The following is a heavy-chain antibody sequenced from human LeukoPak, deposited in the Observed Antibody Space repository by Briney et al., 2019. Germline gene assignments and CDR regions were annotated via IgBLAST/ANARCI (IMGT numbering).Heavy chain of an antibody. CDR3: ARDEGDTVTTYRFDL. CDR1: GFTFRSYW. D-gene: IGHD4-17*01. V-gene: IGHV3-7*01. CDR2: IKQDGSEK. Sequence: GGSLRLSCAASGFTFRSYWMSWVRQAPGKGLEWVGNIKQDGSEKNYVDSVKGRFTISRDNAKNSLYLQMNSLRAEDTAVYYCARDEGDTVTTYRFDLWGRGTLVTVSS. J-gene: IGHJ2*01.